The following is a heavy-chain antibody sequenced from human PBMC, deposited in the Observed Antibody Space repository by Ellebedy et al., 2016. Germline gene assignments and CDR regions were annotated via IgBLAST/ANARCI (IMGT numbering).Heavy chain of an antibody. CDR2: VNTFSGNT. CDR3: AKTSGWGYGEN. Sequence: ASVKVSXXASGYTFSTFSITWVRQAPGQGLEWMGFVNTFSGNTKFAQKFQGRVSMTTDSSTHTAYMDLRSLRSDDTAMYYCAKTSGWGYGENWGQGTLVTVSS. CDR1: GYTFSTFS. J-gene: IGHJ4*02. D-gene: IGHD3-10*01. V-gene: IGHV1-18*04.